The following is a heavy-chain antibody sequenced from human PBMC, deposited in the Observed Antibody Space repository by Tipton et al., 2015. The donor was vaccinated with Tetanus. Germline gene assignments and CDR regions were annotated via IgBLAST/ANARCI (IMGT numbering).Heavy chain of an antibody. J-gene: IGHJ2*01. CDR2: IYHSGST. Sequence: GLVKPSETLSLTCTVSGDSISNNNYYWGWIRQPPGQGLEWIGSIYHSGSTYYNPSLKSRVTISVDTSRKQFSLKLSSVTAADTAVYYCARDIYYDSSGYRSSYWYFDLWGRGTLVTVSS. D-gene: IGHD3-22*01. CDR1: GDSISNNNYY. V-gene: IGHV4-39*07. CDR3: ARDIYYDSSGYRSSYWYFDL.